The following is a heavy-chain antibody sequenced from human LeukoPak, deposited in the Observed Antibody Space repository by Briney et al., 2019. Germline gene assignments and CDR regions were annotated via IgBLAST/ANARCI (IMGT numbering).Heavy chain of an antibody. V-gene: IGHV3-7*01. CDR1: GFTFSSYW. Sequence: GGSLRLSCAASGFTFSSYWMNWVRQAPGKGLEWVANIEQDGGEKNYVDSVKGRFTISRNNAENSLYLQMNSLGAEDTAVYYCSSGNGGNRFDSWGQGTLVTVSS. D-gene: IGHD4-23*01. J-gene: IGHJ4*02. CDR2: IEQDGGEK. CDR3: SSGNGGNRFDS.